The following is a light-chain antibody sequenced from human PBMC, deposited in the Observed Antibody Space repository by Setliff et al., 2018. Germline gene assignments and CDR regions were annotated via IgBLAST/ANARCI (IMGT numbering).Light chain of an antibody. J-gene: IGLJ2*01. CDR2: DAS. Sequence: QSVLAQPASVSGSPGQSITISCTGTSSDVGGYNYVSWYQQHPGKAPKLMIYDASNRPSGVSNRFSGSKSGNTASLTISGLQAEDEADYYCSSYTSSSPHVVFGGGTKVTVL. CDR3: SSYTSSSPHVV. V-gene: IGLV2-14*03. CDR1: SSDVGGYNY.